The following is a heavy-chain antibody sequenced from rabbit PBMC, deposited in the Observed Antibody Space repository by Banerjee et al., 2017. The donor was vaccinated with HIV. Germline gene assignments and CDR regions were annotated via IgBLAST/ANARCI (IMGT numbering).Heavy chain of an antibody. CDR2: IDAGSSGST. Sequence: QSLEESGGDLVKPGASLTLTCTASGFTISSSCWMCWVRQAPGKGLEWIACIDAGSSGSTDYASWAKGRFTISKTSSTTVTLRTTSLTAADMATYFCARDINTSFNLWGQGTLVTVS. J-gene: IGHJ4*01. V-gene: IGHV1S40*01. D-gene: IGHD1-1*01. CDR1: GFTISSSCW. CDR3: ARDINTSFNL.